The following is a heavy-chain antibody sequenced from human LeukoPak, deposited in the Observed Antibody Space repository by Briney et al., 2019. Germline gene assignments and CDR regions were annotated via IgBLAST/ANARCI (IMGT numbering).Heavy chain of an antibody. CDR1: GSTFSSYW. CDR2: IKQDGSEN. J-gene: IGHJ4*02. CDR3: ARDGDGYKSTPFDY. D-gene: IGHD6-25*01. Sequence: GGSLRLSCVASGSTFSSYWMSWVRQAPGKGLEWVANIKQDGSENYYAEPVKGRFTISRDNAENPLFLQMSTLRVDDTAIYYCARDGDGYKSTPFDYWGQGTLVTVSS. V-gene: IGHV3-7*01.